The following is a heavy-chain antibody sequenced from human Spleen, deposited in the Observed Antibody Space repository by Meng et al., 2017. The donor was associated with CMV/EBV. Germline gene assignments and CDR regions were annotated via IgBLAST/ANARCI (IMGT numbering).Heavy chain of an antibody. CDR3: ARPRTPWGRLGELALYWFDY. CDR1: GFTFSNYA. Sequence: GGSLRLSCAASGFTFSNYAMHWVRQTPGKGLEWVAVISYDGKNQFYADSVKGRFTFSRDNSKNTLYLQMNSLRPEDTAVYFCARPRTPWGRLGELALYWFDYWGQGTLVTVSS. V-gene: IGHV3-30*04. CDR2: ISYDGKNQ. D-gene: IGHD3-16*02. J-gene: IGHJ4*02.